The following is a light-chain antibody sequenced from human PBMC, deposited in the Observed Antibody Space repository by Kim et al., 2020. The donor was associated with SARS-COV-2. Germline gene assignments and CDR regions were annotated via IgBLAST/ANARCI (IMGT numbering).Light chain of an antibody. CDR1: QSVSSIY. V-gene: IGKV3-20*01. J-gene: IGKJ1*01. CDR3: QQYTSSSWT. CDR2: AAS. Sequence: ESVLTQSPGTLSLSPGERATLACRASQSVSSIYLAWYQQKPGQAPRLLIYAASSRATGIPDRFSGSGSGTDFTLTISRLEPEDFAVYYCQQYTSSSWTFGQGTKVEIK.